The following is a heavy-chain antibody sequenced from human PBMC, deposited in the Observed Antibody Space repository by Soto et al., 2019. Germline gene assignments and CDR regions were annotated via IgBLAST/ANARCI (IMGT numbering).Heavy chain of an antibody. Sequence: EVQLVESGGGLIQPGGSLRLSCAASGFTVSSNYMSWVRQAPGKGLEWVSVIYRGGSTYYADSVKGRFTISRDNSKNTLYLQMNSLRAEDTAVYYCASSSCSGSSCYALDYWGQGTLVTVSS. CDR2: IYRGGST. J-gene: IGHJ4*02. D-gene: IGHD2-15*01. CDR1: GFTVSSNY. V-gene: IGHV3-53*01. CDR3: ASSSCSGSSCYALDY.